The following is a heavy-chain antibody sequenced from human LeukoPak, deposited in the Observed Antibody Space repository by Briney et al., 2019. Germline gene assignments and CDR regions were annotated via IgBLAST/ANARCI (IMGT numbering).Heavy chain of an antibody. J-gene: IGHJ4*02. D-gene: IGHD3-16*01. CDR1: GFTFSMDW. CDR3: VRSFYTSSALGY. CDR2: LNSDGSST. V-gene: IGHV3-74*01. Sequence: GGSLRLSCAASGFTFSMDWMQWVRQAPGKGLVWVSRLNSDGSSTDYADSVKGRFTISRDNAKNTLYLQMNSLRAEDTALYYCVRSFYTSSALGYWGQGTPVTVSS.